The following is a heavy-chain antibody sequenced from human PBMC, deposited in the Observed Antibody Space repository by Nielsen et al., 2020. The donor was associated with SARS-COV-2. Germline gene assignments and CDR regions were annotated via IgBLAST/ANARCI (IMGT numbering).Heavy chain of an antibody. J-gene: IGHJ3*02. CDR3: AKGLDVPWWSGHFDAFDI. V-gene: IGHV3-23*01. CDR2: ISGSGGST. CDR1: GFTFSSYA. Sequence: GESLKISCAAPGFTFSSYAMSWVRQAPGKGLEWVSAISGSGGSTYYADSVKGRFTISRDNSKNTLYLQMNSLRAEDTAVYYCAKGLDVPWWSGHFDAFDIWGQGTMVTVSS. D-gene: IGHD3-3*01.